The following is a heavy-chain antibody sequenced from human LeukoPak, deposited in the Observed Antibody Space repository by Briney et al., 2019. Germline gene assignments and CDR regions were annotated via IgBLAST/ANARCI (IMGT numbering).Heavy chain of an antibody. CDR2: INQDGSEK. CDR1: GFSSSRYW. V-gene: IGHV3-7*01. Sequence: HPGGSLRLSCVASGFSSSRYWMSWVRQAPGKGLEWVANINQDGSEKYYVDSVKGRFTISRDNSKNSFYLQMSSLRAEDTAVYYCATDPRPDSGNFLGFDYWGQGTLVTVSS. J-gene: IGHJ4*02. D-gene: IGHD4-23*01. CDR3: ATDPRPDSGNFLGFDY.